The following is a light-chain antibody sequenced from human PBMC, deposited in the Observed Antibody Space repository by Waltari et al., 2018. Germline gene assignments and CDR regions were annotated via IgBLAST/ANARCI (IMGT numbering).Light chain of an antibody. V-gene: IGKV3-15*01. Sequence: EIVMTQSPATLSVSPGERATLPCRASQSVSSNLAWYQQKPGQAPRLLIYGASTRATGIPARFSGSGSGTEFTLTISSLQSEDIAVYYCQQYNNWPPWTFGQGTKVEIK. J-gene: IGKJ1*01. CDR2: GAS. CDR3: QQYNNWPPWT. CDR1: QSVSSN.